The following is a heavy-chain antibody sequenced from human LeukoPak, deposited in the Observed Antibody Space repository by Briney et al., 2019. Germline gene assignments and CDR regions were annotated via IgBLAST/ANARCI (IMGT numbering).Heavy chain of an antibody. J-gene: IGHJ4*02. V-gene: IGHV3-21*01. CDR3: ARDILTGFDY. CDR2: ITSSSSYI. CDR1: GFTFSRYN. Sequence: GGSLRLSCTASGFTFSRYNMIWVRQAPGKGLEWVSSITSSSSYIYYADSVKDRFPISRDNAKNSLYLQMNSLRAEDTAVYYCARDILTGFDYWGQGTLVTVSS. D-gene: IGHD3-9*01.